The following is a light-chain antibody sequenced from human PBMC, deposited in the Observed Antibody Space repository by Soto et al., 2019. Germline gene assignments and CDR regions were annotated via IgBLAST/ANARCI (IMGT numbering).Light chain of an antibody. V-gene: IGLV2-14*01. CDR1: SSDVGGYNS. J-gene: IGLJ1*01. CDR2: DVS. CDR3: SSSTSSSTLV. Sequence: QSALTQPASVSGSPGQSITISCTGTSSDVGGYNSVAWYQHNPGKAPKLMIYDVSNRPSGVSSRFSGSKSGNTASLSISGLQAEDEADYYCSSSTSSSTLVFGTGTKLTVL.